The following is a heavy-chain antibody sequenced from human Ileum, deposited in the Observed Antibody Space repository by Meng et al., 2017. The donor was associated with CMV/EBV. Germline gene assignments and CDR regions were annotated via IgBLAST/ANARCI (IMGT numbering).Heavy chain of an antibody. CDR2: INRDGSCT. CDR3: ARGGIKGLDY. D-gene: IGHD1-26*01. V-gene: IGHV3-74*03. J-gene: IGHJ4*02. Sequence: GESLKISCTASGFSLSSYWMHWVRQAPGKGLGWVSHINRDGSCTTYTDSVKGRFTISRDIAKNTLYLQMNSLRAEDTAVYSCARGGIKGLDYWGQGTRVTVSS. CDR1: GFSLSSYW.